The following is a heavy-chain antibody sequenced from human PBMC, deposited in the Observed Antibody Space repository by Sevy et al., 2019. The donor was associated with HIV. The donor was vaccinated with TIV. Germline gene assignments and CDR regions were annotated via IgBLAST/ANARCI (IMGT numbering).Heavy chain of an antibody. Sequence: GGSLRLSCAASGFTFSTYGMHWVRQAPGKGLEWVAVIWFDGSNPYYADSVKGRLTISRDIAKNTLHLQMNSLRAEDTAVYYCARDLEFYDYGDYGPAFMPDYWGQGTLVTVSS. J-gene: IGHJ4*02. CDR3: ARDLEFYDYGDYGPAFMPDY. CDR1: GFTFSTYG. V-gene: IGHV3-33*01. CDR2: IWFDGSNP. D-gene: IGHD4-17*01.